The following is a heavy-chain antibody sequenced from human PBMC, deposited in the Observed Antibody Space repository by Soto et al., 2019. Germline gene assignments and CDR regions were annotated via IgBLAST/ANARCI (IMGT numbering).Heavy chain of an antibody. J-gene: IGHJ6*02. V-gene: IGHV3-21*01. D-gene: IGHD4-17*01. CDR2: ISSSSSYI. CDR1: GFTFSSYS. CDR3: ARDPNPVTTPQGEDYYGMDV. Sequence: GGSLRLSCAASGFTFSSYSMNWVRQAPGKGLEWVSSISSSSSYIYYADSVKGRFTISGDNAKNSLYLQMNSLRAEDTAVYYCARDPNPVTTPQGEDYYGMDVWGQWTTVSVSS.